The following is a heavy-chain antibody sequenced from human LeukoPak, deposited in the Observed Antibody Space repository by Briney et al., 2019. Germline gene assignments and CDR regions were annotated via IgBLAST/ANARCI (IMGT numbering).Heavy chain of an antibody. J-gene: IGHJ5*02. Sequence: PGGSLRLACAASGFTFSSYSMNWVRQAPGKGLEWVSSISSSSSYICYADSVKGRFTISRDNAKNSLYLQMNSLRAEDTAVYYCARDSGQPPSWFDPWGQGTLVTVSS. D-gene: IGHD3-10*01. CDR3: ARDSGQPPSWFDP. CDR2: ISSSSSYI. CDR1: GFTFSSYS. V-gene: IGHV3-21*01.